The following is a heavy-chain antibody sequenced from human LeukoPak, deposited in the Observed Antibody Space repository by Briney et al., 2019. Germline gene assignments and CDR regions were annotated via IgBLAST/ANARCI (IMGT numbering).Heavy chain of an antibody. CDR3: ARESAAAGVDP. CDR1: GFSFSTQR. CDR2: INIDERIT. Sequence: GGSLRLSCAASGFSFSTQRMHWVRQAPGKGLVWVSYINIDERITGYADSVKGRFTISRDNAKNTLYLQMNSLRAEDTAVYYCARESAAAGVDPWGQGTLVTVSS. J-gene: IGHJ5*02. V-gene: IGHV3-74*01. D-gene: IGHD6-13*01.